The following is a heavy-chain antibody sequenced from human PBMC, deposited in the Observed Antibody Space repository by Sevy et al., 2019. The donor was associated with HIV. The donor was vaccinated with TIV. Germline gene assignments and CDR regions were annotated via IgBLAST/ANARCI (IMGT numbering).Heavy chain of an antibody. CDR3: ARMGQEGVVPAARSTYYYYGMDV. CDR1: GFTFSSYA. J-gene: IGHJ6*02. D-gene: IGHD2-2*01. V-gene: IGHV3-30-3*01. CDR2: ISYDGSNK. Sequence: GGSLRLSCAASGFTFSSYAMHWVRQAPGKGLEWVAVISYDGSNKYYADSVKGRFTISRDNSKNTLYLQMNSLRAEDTAVYYGARMGQEGVVPAARSTYYYYGMDVWGQGTTVTVSS.